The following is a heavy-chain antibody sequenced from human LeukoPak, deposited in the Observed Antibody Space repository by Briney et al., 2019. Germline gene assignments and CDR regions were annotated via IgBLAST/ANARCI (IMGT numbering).Heavy chain of an antibody. CDR3: ARSVLNWFDP. CDR2: ISSSSSYI. J-gene: IGHJ5*02. CDR1: GFTFSSYS. D-gene: IGHD4/OR15-4a*01. V-gene: IGHV3-21*01. Sequence: GGSLRLSCAASGFTFSSYSMNWVRQAPGKGLEWVSSISSSSSYIYYADSVKGRFTISRDNAKNSLYLQMNSPRAEDTAVYYCARSVLNWFDPWGQGTLVTVSS.